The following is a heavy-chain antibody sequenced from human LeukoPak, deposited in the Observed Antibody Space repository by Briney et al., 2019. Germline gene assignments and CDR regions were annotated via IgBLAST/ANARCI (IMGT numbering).Heavy chain of an antibody. D-gene: IGHD2-21*02. CDR1: GFTFSSYA. V-gene: IGHV3-30*04. J-gene: IGHJ4*02. CDR2: MSFDGTNK. Sequence: GGSLRLSCAAPGFTFSSYAMHWVRQAPGKGLECVAIMSFDGTNKYYADSVKGRFTISRDNSKNTLHLQMNSLRAEDTAVYYCARANCGGDCQHSMYYFDFWGQGTLVTDSS. CDR3: ARANCGGDCQHSMYYFDF.